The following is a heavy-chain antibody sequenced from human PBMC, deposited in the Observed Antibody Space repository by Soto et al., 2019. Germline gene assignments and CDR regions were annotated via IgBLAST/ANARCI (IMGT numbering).Heavy chain of an antibody. J-gene: IGHJ4*02. D-gene: IGHD1-1*01. V-gene: IGHV1-3*01. CDR2: INAGNGNT. CDR1: GYTFTSYA. Sequence: ASVKVSCKASGYTFTSYAMHWVRQAPGQRLEWMGWINAGNGNTKYSQKFQGRVTITRDTSASTAYMELSSLRSEDTAVYYCASIGTGTGRLYYFDYWGQGTLVTVSS. CDR3: ASIGTGTGRLYYFDY.